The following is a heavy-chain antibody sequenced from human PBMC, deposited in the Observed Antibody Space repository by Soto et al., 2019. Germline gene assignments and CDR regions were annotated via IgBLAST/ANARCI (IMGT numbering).Heavy chain of an antibody. D-gene: IGHD4-17*01. Sequence: GASLKISCKGSGYSFTSYWIGWVRQMPGKGLEWMGIIYPGDSDTRYSPSFQGQVTISADKSISTAYLQWSSLKASDTAMYYCARHPWPETTYEDEFQHWGQGTLVTVSS. V-gene: IGHV5-51*01. CDR3: ARHPWPETTYEDEFQH. J-gene: IGHJ1*01. CDR2: IYPGDSDT. CDR1: GYSFTSYW.